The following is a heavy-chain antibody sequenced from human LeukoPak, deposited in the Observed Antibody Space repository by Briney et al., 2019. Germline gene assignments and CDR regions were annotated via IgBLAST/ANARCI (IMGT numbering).Heavy chain of an antibody. CDR3: TREPTYSGSYYYYMDV. V-gene: IGHV1-2*06. CDR1: GYTFTGYY. Sequence: ASVKVSCKASGYTFTGYYMHWVRQAPGQGLEWMGRINPNSGGTNYAQKFQGRVTMTRDTSISTAYMELSRLRSDDTAVYYCTREPTYSGSYYYYMDVWGKGTTVTVSS. D-gene: IGHD1-26*01. J-gene: IGHJ6*03. CDR2: INPNSGGT.